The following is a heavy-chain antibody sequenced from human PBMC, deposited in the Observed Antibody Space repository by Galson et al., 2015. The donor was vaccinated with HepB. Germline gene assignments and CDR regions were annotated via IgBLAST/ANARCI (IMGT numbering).Heavy chain of an antibody. CDR3: ARVHRKYSYGVLGY. V-gene: IGHV3-30*03. Sequence: LSLTCAVYGGSFSGYYWSWIRQAPGKGLEGVAVISYDGSNKYYADSVKGRFTISRDNSKNTLYLQMNSLRAEDTAVYYCARVHRKYSYGVLGYWGQGTLVTVSS. D-gene: IGHD5-18*01. J-gene: IGHJ4*02. CDR2: ISYDGSNK. CDR1: GGSFSGYY.